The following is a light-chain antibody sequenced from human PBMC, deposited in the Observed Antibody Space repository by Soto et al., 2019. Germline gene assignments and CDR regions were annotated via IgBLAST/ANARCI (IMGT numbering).Light chain of an antibody. CDR1: SSDVGGYNY. CDR3: ISYTSGTTLFV. Sequence: QPVLTQPASVSGSPGQSITISCTGTSSDVGGYNYVSWYQHHPGEAPRLLIYDVTNRPSGVSNRFSGSKSGNTASLTISGLQPEDEADYYCISYTSGTTLFVFATGTKVTVL. J-gene: IGLJ1*01. CDR2: DVT. V-gene: IGLV2-14*03.